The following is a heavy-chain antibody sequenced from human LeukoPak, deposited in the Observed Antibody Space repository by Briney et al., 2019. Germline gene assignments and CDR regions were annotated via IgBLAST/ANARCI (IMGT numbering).Heavy chain of an antibody. D-gene: IGHD1-26*01. Sequence: PWGSLRLSCAASGFTFSSYGMHWVRQAPGKGLEWVAVIWYDGSNKYYADSVKGRFTISRDNSKNTLYLQMNSLRAEDTAVYYCARAGMGGSHPADYWGQGTRVTVSS. CDR2: IWYDGSNK. CDR1: GFTFSSYG. V-gene: IGHV3-33*01. CDR3: ARAGMGGSHPADY. J-gene: IGHJ4*02.